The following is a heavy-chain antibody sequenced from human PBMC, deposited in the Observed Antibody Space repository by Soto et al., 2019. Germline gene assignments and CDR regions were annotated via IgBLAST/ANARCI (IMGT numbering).Heavy chain of an antibody. J-gene: IGHJ4*02. D-gene: IGHD3-9*01. CDR3: ARGDHFDWLPPTDY. CDR1: GFTFSSYW. Sequence: EVQLVESGGGLVQPGGSLRLSCAASGFTFSSYWMHWVRQAPGKGLVWVSRINSDGSSTSYADSVKGRFTISRDNAKNTLYLQMNSLRADDTAVYYCARGDHFDWLPPTDYWGQGTLVTVSS. CDR2: INSDGSST. V-gene: IGHV3-74*01.